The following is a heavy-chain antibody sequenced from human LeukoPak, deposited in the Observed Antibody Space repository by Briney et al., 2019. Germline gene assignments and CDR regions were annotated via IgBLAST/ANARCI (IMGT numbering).Heavy chain of an antibody. V-gene: IGHV3-48*01. D-gene: IGHD5-12*01. CDR3: TIPHSGYDLIAYRDKNWFDP. CDR1: GFTFSSYS. J-gene: IGHJ5*02. Sequence: PGGSLRLSCAASGFTFSSYSMNWVRQAPGKGLEWVSYISSSSSTIYYADSVKGRFTISRDNAKNSLYLQMNSLKTEDTAVYYCTIPHSGYDLIAYRDKNWFDPWGQGTLVTVSS. CDR2: ISSSSSTI.